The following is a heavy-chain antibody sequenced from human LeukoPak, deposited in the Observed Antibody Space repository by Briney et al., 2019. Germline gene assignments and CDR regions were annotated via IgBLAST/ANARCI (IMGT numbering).Heavy chain of an antibody. CDR1: GGTFSSYA. D-gene: IGHD3-3*01. V-gene: IGHV1-18*01. Sequence: ASVKVSCKASGGTFSSYAISWARQAPGQGLEWMGWISAYNGNTNYAQKLQGRVTMTTDTSTSTAYMELRSLRSDDTAVYYCARDLITIFGVVIETDAFDIWGQGTMVTVSS. CDR3: ARDLITIFGVVIETDAFDI. J-gene: IGHJ3*02. CDR2: ISAYNGNT.